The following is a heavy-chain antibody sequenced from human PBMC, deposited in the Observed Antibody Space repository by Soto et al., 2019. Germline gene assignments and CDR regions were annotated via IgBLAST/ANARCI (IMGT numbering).Heavy chain of an antibody. CDR1: GFIFNNYG. V-gene: IGHV3-30*18. Sequence: QVPLVESGGDVVQPGRSLRLSCEASGFIFNNYGMHWVRQAPGKGLEWVAHISYDGSNEHYVDSVKGRFTISRDNSKNTVYLQMNSLRAEDTAVYYCAKDTYYRDSSGYYVFDYWGQGTLVTVSS. CDR2: ISYDGSNE. D-gene: IGHD3-22*01. J-gene: IGHJ4*02. CDR3: AKDTYYRDSSGYYVFDY.